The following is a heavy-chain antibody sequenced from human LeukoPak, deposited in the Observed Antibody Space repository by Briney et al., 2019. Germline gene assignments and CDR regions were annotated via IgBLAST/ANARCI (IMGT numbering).Heavy chain of an antibody. CDR2: MNPNSGNT. Sequence: ASVKVSCKASGYTFTSYDINWVRQATGQGLEWMGWMNPNSGNTSYAQKFQGRVTMTRDTSTSTVYMELSSLRSEDTAVYYCATGIVGANLDYWGQGTLVTASS. D-gene: IGHD1-26*01. CDR3: ATGIVGANLDY. V-gene: IGHV1-8*01. CDR1: GYTFTSYD. J-gene: IGHJ4*02.